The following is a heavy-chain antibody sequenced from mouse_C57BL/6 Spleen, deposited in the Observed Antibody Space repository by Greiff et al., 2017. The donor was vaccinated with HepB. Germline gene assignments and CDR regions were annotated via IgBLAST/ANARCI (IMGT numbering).Heavy chain of an antibody. CDR2: IYPGSGNT. CDR3: ARGELFYAMDY. Sequence: VKLMESGAELVRPGASVKLSCKASGYTFTDYYINWVKQRPGQGLEWIARIYPGSGNTYYNEKFKGKATLTAEKSSSTAYMQLSSLTSEDSAVYFCARGELFYAMDYWGQGTSVTVSS. V-gene: IGHV1-76*01. J-gene: IGHJ4*01. CDR1: GYTFTDYY.